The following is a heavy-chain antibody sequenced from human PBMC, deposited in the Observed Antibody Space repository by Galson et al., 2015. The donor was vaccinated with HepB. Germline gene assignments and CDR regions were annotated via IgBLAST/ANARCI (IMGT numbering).Heavy chain of an antibody. Sequence: SVKVSCKASGDIFNNYPINWMRQAPGQGLEWMGGIGPLFRTPNYAQNFQGRVTITADESTSTTYMELRGLGPEDTALYYCARAHSNYPITSCYTKGWLDLWGQGTLVTVSA. D-gene: IGHD2-2*02. CDR3: ARAHSNYPITSCYTKGWLDL. V-gene: IGHV1-69*13. J-gene: IGHJ5*02. CDR2: IGPLFRTP. CDR1: GDIFNNYP.